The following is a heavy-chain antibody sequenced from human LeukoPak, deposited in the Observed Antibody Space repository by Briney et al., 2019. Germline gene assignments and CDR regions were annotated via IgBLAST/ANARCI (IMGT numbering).Heavy chain of an antibody. CDR3: ARDSEETSDSSSSHFDY. Sequence: GASVKVSCKASGYNFNQYYIHWVRQAPGQAPEWMGCMDPITGDTTYTQKFRGRVTMTRDTSISTAYMELSSLRSDDTAVYYCARDSEETSDSSSSHFDYWGQGTLVTVSS. CDR1: GYNFNQYY. V-gene: IGHV1-2*02. CDR2: MDPITGDT. D-gene: IGHD6-13*01. J-gene: IGHJ4*02.